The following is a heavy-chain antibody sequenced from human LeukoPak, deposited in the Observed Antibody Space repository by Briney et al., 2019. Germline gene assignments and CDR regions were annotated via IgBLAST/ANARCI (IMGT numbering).Heavy chain of an antibody. J-gene: IGHJ6*03. CDR2: IYYSGST. V-gene: IGHV4-39*01. D-gene: IGHD2-15*01. CDR3: ALLSSGGNYYYYYMDV. CDR1: GGSISSNSYY. Sequence: SETLSLTCAVSGGSISSNSYYWGWIRQPPGKGLEWIGSIYYSGSTYYNPSLKSRVTISVDTSKNQFSLKLSSVTAADTAVYYCALLSSGGNYYYYYMDVWGKGTTVTISS.